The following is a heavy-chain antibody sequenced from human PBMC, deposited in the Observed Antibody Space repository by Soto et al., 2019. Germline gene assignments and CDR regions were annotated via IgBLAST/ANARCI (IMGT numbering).Heavy chain of an antibody. D-gene: IGHD6-19*01. V-gene: IGHV4-61*01. CDR1: GGSVSSGSYY. CDR3: ARGNEYSSGWYYYYYGMDV. Sequence: QVQLQESGPGLVKPSETLSLTCTVSGGSVSSGSYYWSWIRQPPGKGLEWIGYIYYSGSTNYNPSLKSRVTISVDTSKNQFSLKLSSVTAADTAAYYCARGNEYSSGWYYYYYGMDVWGQGTTVTVSS. J-gene: IGHJ6*02. CDR2: IYYSGST.